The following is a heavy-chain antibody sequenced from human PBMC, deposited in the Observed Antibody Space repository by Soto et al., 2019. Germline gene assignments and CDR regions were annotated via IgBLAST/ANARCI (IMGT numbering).Heavy chain of an antibody. J-gene: IGHJ4*02. D-gene: IGHD3-22*01. V-gene: IGHV1-24*01. CDR1: GYTLTELS. CDR2: FDPEDGET. CDR3: ATVDYYDTPGQFDY. Sequence: ASVKVSCKVSGYTLTELSMHWVRQAPGKGLEWMGGFDPEDGETIYAQKFQGRVTMTEDTSTDTAYMELSSLRSEDTAVYYCATVDYYDTPGQFDYWGQGTLVTVSS.